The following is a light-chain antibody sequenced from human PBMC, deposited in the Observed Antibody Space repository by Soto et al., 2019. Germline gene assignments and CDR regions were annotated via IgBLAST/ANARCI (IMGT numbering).Light chain of an antibody. J-gene: IGKJ4*01. V-gene: IGKV3-11*01. Sequence: EIVLTQSPATLSLSPGDRATLSCRASQSVGSYLGWYQQRPGQAPRLLIYDASNRATGIPARFSGSGSGTDFTFTISSVELADFAVYYCQQRSHWPSTFGGGTKVETK. CDR2: DAS. CDR3: QQRSHWPST. CDR1: QSVGSY.